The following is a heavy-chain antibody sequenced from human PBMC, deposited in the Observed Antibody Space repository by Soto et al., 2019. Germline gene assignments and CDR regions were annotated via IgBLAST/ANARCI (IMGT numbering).Heavy chain of an antibody. Sequence: SVKVSCKASGDTFGRFTINWVRQAPGQGLEWMGGIKPISDITNYAQRFQGRDTFTADASTSTVYLELSSLRSEDTAMYYCARDPSTINKLIGAWFDPWGQGTLVTVSS. CDR2: IKPISDIT. J-gene: IGHJ5*02. D-gene: IGHD4-4*01. V-gene: IGHV1-69*13. CDR1: GDTFGRFT. CDR3: ARDPSTINKLIGAWFDP.